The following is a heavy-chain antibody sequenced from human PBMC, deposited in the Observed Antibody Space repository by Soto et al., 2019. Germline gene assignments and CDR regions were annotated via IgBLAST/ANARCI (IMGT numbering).Heavy chain of an antibody. V-gene: IGHV6-1*01. CDR2: TYYRSRWYN. CDR3: PRAFPYYVSSDSYLDY. D-gene: IGHD3-16*01. CDR1: WDRFSVNSAA. J-gene: IGHJ4*02. Sequence: SQTLSLTLAISWDRFSVNSAALNWIRPSPSRGLEWLGSTYYRSRWYNGYAVSVKSRITVTPDTSKNQFSLHLNSVTPEDTPVYYCPRAFPYYVSSDSYLDYWRQGALVTVSS.